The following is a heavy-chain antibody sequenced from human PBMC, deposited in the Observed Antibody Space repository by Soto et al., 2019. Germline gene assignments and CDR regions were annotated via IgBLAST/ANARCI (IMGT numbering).Heavy chain of an antibody. V-gene: IGHV3-9*01. Sequence: EVQLVESGGGSVQPGRSLRLSCAASGFSFDDYGMHWVRQGPGKGLEWVSGISWNSGDIYYADSVKGRFTSSRDNAQRSLYLQMNSLRTEDTALYYCAKDNDLDRDGPFDYWGQGILVTVSS. CDR3: AKDNDLDRDGPFDY. CDR1: GFSFDDYG. D-gene: IGHD2-2*03. J-gene: IGHJ4*02. CDR2: ISWNSGDI.